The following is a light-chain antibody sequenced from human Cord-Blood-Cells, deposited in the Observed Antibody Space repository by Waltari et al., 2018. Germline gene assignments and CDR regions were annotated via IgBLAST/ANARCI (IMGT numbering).Light chain of an antibody. J-gene: IGKJ2*01. CDR3: QQSYSTPYP. V-gene: IGKV1-39*01. Sequence: DIQMTQSPSSLSASVGDRVTITCRASQSISSYLNWYQQTPGKAPKLLIYAASSLQSGVPSRFSGSGSGTDFTLTISSLPPDDFAPYYCQQSYSTPYPFGQGTKLEIK. CDR2: AAS. CDR1: QSISSY.